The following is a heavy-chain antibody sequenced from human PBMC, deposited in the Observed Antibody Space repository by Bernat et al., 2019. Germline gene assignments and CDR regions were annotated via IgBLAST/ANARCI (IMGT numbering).Heavy chain of an antibody. D-gene: IGHD3-3*01. Sequence: QVQLQESGPGLVKPSQTLSLTCTVSGGSISSGSYYWSLIRQPAGKGLEWIGRIYTSGSTNYNPSLKSRVTISVDTSKNQFSLKLSSVTAADTAVYYCARVIPLRFLAKFDPWGQGTLVTVSS. CDR3: ARVIPLRFLAKFDP. CDR2: IYTSGST. CDR1: GGSISSGSYY. V-gene: IGHV4-61*02. J-gene: IGHJ5*02.